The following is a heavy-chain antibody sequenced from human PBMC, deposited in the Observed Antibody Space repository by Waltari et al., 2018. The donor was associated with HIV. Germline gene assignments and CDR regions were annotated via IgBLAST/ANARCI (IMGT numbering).Heavy chain of an antibody. Sequence: EVQMVESGGGLVKTGGYLRISCAASGLTLSSYSMNWVRQAPGKGLVWVSSISSSISYIYYADSVKGRFTISRDNAKNSLYLQMNSLSAEDTAVYYCARVNHYYGMDVWGQGTTVTVSS. J-gene: IGHJ6*02. CDR2: ISSSISYI. CDR1: GLTLSSYS. V-gene: IGHV3-21*01. CDR3: ARVNHYYGMDV.